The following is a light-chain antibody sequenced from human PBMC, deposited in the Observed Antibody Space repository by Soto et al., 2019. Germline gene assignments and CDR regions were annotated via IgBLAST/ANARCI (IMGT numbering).Light chain of an antibody. J-gene: IGKJ1*01. V-gene: IGKV3-20*01. CDR3: QQYGSSWT. Sequence: EIVLTHSPGTLSLSPGERATLSCRASQSVSSSYLAWYQQEPGQAPRLLIYGASSRATGIPDRFSGSGSGTDFTLTISRLEPEDFAVYYCQQYGSSWTFGQGTKV. CDR1: QSVSSSY. CDR2: GAS.